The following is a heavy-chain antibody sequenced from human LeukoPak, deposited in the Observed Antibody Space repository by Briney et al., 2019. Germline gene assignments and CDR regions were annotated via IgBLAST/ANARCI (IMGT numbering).Heavy chain of an antibody. D-gene: IGHD3-22*01. CDR3: ARHRGYSYDTTGYYHHLYYCDY. V-gene: IGHV4-39*01. CDR2: IYYSGST. CDR1: GDSISSSSYY. J-gene: IGHJ4*02. Sequence: TSETLSLTCSVSGDSISSSSYYWGWIRQPPGKGLERIRSIYYSGSTYYNPSLKSRVTISVDTSKNHFSLKLSSVTAADTAVFYCARHRGYSYDTTGYYHHLYYCDYWGQGTLVTVSS.